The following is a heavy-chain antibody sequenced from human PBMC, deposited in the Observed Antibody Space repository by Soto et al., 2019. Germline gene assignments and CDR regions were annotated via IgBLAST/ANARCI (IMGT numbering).Heavy chain of an antibody. CDR2: IIPIFGTT. Sequence: QVQLVQSGAEVKKPGSSVKVSCKASGGTFSTYVISWVRQAPGQGLEWMGGIIPIFGTTKYPQKFQGRVTISADKSTSTAYMELSSLRSEDTALYYCASHASGTLSTPPYYYYALDVWGQGTTVTVSS. D-gene: IGHD3-10*01. J-gene: IGHJ6*02. CDR3: ASHASGTLSTPPYYYYALDV. V-gene: IGHV1-69*06. CDR1: GGTFSTYV.